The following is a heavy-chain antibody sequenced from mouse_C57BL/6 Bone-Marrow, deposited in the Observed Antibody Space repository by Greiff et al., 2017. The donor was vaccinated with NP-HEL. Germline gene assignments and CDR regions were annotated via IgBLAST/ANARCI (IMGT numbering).Heavy chain of an antibody. CDR1: GFTFTDYY. Sequence: VLLKESGPVLVKPGPSVKISCKASGFTFTDYYMHWVKQSHGKSLEWIGLVYPYNGGTSYNQKFKGTATLTVDTSSSTAYMGLNSLTSEDSAVYYCASITTVVAQNYCDYWGQGTTLTVSS. CDR2: VYPYNGGT. V-gene: IGHV1-36*01. D-gene: IGHD1-1*01. J-gene: IGHJ2*01. CDR3: ASITTVVAQNYCDY.